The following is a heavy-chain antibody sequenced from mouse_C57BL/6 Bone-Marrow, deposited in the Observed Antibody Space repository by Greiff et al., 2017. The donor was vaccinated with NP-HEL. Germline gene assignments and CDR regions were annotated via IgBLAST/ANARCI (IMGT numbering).Heavy chain of an antibody. CDR1: GYTFTSYT. D-gene: IGHD1-1*01. Sequence: QVQLQQSGAELARPGASVKMSCKASGYTFTSYTMHWVKQRPGQGLEWIGYINPSSGYTKYNQKFKDKATLTADKSSSTAYMQLSSLTSEDSAVYYCARYNTTLVAWYFDVWGTGTTVTVSS. CDR2: INPSSGYT. CDR3: ARYNTTLVAWYFDV. V-gene: IGHV1-4*01. J-gene: IGHJ1*03.